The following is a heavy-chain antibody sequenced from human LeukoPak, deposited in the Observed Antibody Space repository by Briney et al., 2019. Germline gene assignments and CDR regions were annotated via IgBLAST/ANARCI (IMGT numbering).Heavy chain of an antibody. D-gene: IGHD3-22*01. V-gene: IGHV3-30-3*01. CDR3: ARETTGLAYYDSSGLAY. CDR2: ISYDGSNK. J-gene: IGHJ4*02. CDR1: GFTFSSYA. Sequence: GGSLRLSCAASGFTFSSYAMRWVRQAPGKGLEWVAVISYDGSNKYYTDSVKRRFTISRDNSKNTLYLQMNTLRAEDTAVYYCARETTGLAYYDSSGLAYWGQGTLVTVSS.